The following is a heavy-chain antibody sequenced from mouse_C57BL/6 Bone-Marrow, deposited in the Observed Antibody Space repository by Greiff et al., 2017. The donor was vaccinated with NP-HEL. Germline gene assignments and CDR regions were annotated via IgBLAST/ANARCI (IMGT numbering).Heavy chain of an antibody. CDR1: GFTFSSYA. CDR2: ISDGGSYT. J-gene: IGHJ2*01. CDR3: ARGHFDY. Sequence: EVMLVESGGGLVKPGGSLKLSCAASGFTFSSYAMSWVRQTPEKRLEWVATISDGGSYTYYPDNVKGRFTISRDNAKNNLYLQMSHLKSEDTAMYYCARGHFDYWGQGTTLTVSS. V-gene: IGHV5-4*03.